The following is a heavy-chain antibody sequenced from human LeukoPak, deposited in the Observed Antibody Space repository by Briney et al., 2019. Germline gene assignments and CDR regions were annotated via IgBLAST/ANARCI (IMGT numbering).Heavy chain of an antibody. V-gene: IGHV3-30*18. CDR1: GFTFSSYG. CDR3: AKDLFERGYYYYGMDV. J-gene: IGHJ6*02. CDR2: ISYDGSNK. D-gene: IGHD3-16*01. Sequence: PGRSLRLSCAAPGFTFSSYGMHGVRQAPGKGLEWVAVISYDGSNKYYADSVKGRFTISRDNSKNTLYLQMNSLRAEDTAVYYCAKDLFERGYYYYGMDVWGQGTTVTVSS.